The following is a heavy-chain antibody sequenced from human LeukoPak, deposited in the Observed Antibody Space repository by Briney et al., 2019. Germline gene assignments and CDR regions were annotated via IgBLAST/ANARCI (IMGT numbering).Heavy chain of an antibody. CDR2: IRYDGSNK. V-gene: IGHV3-30*02. J-gene: IGHJ4*02. D-gene: IGHD6-13*01. Sequence: PGGSLRLSCAASGFTFSSYGMHWVRQAPGKGLEWVAFIRYDGSNKYYADSVKGRFTISRDNSKNTLYLQMNSLRAEDTAVYYCAKDSSSSWYSGENYFDYWGQGTLVTVSS. CDR3: AKDSSSSWYSGENYFDY. CDR1: GFTFSSYG.